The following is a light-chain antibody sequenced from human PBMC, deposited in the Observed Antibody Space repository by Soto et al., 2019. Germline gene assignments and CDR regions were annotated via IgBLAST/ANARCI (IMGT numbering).Light chain of an antibody. Sequence: DVQMTQSPYSLSASVGDRVTITCRASQSISSYLNWYQQKPGKAPKLLIYAASSLQSGVPSRFSGSGSGTDFTLTICSLQPEDFATYYCQQSYSTPQTFGQGTKV. J-gene: IGKJ1*01. CDR3: QQSYSTPQT. CDR2: AAS. CDR1: QSISSY. V-gene: IGKV1-39*01.